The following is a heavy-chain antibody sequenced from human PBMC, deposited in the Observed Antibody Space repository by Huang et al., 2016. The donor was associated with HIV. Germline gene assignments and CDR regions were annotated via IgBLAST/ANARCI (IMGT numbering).Heavy chain of an antibody. D-gene: IGHD3-3*01. CDR3: ARHCPLQYRDLWTGFSYYFDF. V-gene: IGHV4-39*01. CDR2: VYDGGTT. J-gene: IGHJ4*02. Sequence: QLHLQESGPGLVKPSETLSLICTVSGGSISNNDYYWGWIRQSPGKGLEWIGSVYDGGTTSENPCLKGRGNIVRDMSKNEVSLRLRARSGADAAIDYCARHCPLQYRDLWTGFSYYFDFWGQGSPVTVSS. CDR1: GGSISNNDYY.